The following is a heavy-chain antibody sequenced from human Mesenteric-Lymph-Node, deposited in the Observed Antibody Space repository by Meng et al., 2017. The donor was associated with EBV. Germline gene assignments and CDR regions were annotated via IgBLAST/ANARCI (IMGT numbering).Heavy chain of an antibody. CDR2: IYHSGST. CDR1: GASISSDNW. D-gene: IGHD3-10*01. Sequence: VRLQEPGPGLVQPSGTLALTCAGSGASISSDNWWSWVRQPPGKGLEWIGEIYHSGSTNYNPSLKSRVTISVDKSKRQFSLKLTSVTAADTAVYHCARFQRFGDFDWGQGTLVTVSS. V-gene: IGHV4-4*02. J-gene: IGHJ4*02. CDR3: ARFQRFGDFD.